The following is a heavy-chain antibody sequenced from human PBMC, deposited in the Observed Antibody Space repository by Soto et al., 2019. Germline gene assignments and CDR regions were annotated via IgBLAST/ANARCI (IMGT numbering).Heavy chain of an antibody. V-gene: IGHV1-69*13. D-gene: IGHD6-13*01. Sequence: GASVKVSCKASGGTFSSYAISWVRQAPGQGLEWMGGIIPIFGTANYAQKFQGRVTITADESTSTAYMELSSLRSEHTAVYYCATRIAPTGRYFFDSWGQGTRVTVSS. CDR3: ATRIAPTGRYFFDS. CDR2: IIPIFGTA. J-gene: IGHJ4*02. CDR1: GGTFSSYA.